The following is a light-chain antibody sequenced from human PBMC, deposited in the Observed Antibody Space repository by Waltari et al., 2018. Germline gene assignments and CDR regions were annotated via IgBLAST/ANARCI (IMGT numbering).Light chain of an antibody. V-gene: IGKV3-15*01. Sequence: EIVMTQSPATLSVSPGERATLSCRASQSVSSNLAWYQQKPGQAPRLLIYGASTRATGIPARFSGSGSGTEFTLTISSMQSEDFAVYYCQQYNNWPPKFGQGTKVEIK. J-gene: IGKJ1*01. CDR2: GAS. CDR3: QQYNNWPPK. CDR1: QSVSSN.